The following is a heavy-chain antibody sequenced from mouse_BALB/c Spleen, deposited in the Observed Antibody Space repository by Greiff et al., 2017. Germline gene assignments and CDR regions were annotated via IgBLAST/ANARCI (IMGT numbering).Heavy chain of an antibody. CDR2: IYPGDGDT. J-gene: IGHJ2*01. CDR1: GYAFSSYW. V-gene: IGHV1-80*01. D-gene: IGHD2-2*01. CDR3: ARRENWLHFDY. Sequence: QVQLKQSGAELVRPGSSVKISCKASGYAFSSYWMNWVKQRPGQGLEWIGQIYPGDGDTNYNGKFKGKATLTADKSSSTAYMQLSSLTSEDSAVYFCARRENWLHFDYWGQGTTLTVSS.